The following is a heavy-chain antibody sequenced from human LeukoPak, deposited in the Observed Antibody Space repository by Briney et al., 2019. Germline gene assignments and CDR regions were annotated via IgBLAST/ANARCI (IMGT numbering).Heavy chain of an antibody. CDR3: ARVVGPYYYDSSGFDY. J-gene: IGHJ4*02. D-gene: IGHD3-22*01. Sequence: ASVKVSCKASGYTFTSYYMHWVRQAPGQGLEWMGIINPSGGSTSYAQKFQGRVTMTRDMSTSTVYMELSRLRSEDTAVYYCARVVGPYYYDSSGFDYWGQGTLVTVSS. V-gene: IGHV1-46*01. CDR2: INPSGGST. CDR1: GYTFTSYY.